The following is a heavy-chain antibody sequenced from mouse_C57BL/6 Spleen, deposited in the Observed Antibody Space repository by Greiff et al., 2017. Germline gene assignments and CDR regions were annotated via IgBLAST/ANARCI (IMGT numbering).Heavy chain of an antibody. J-gene: IGHJ4*01. V-gene: IGHV14-4*01. CDR3: TTLYGPYAMDY. CDR1: GFNIKDDY. CDR2: IDPENGDT. D-gene: IGHD2-10*02. Sequence: DVQLQESGAELVRPGASVKLSCTASGFNIKDDYMHWVKQRPEQGLEWIGWIDPENGDTEYASKFQGKATITADTSSNTAYLQLSSLTSEDTAVYYCTTLYGPYAMDYWGQGTSVTVSS.